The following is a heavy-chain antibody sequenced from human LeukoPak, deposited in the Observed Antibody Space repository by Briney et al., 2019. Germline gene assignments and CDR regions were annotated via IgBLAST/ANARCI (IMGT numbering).Heavy chain of an antibody. CDR2: ISGTSSNI. V-gene: IGHV3-48*02. Sequence: PGGSLRLSCTASGFTFSSLSMSWVRQAPGKGLEWISYISGTSSNIYYADSVKGRFTISRDNAKNSLYLQMNSLRDEDTAVYYCARKGDYHDYWGQGTLVTVSS. CDR3: ARKGDYHDY. CDR1: GFTFSSLS. J-gene: IGHJ4*02.